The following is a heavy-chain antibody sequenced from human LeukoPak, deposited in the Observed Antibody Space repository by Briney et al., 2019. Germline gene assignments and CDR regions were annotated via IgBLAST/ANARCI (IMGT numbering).Heavy chain of an antibody. CDR2: IVPIFRST. CDR3: ARSQRAGYNVYHFDY. CDR1: GGTFSSYG. J-gene: IGHJ4*02. D-gene: IGHD5-24*01. Sequence: GASVKVSCKASGGTFSSYGVSWVRQAPGQGLEWMGGIVPIFRSTTYVQKFRGRVTITADESMSTVYMEMSSLRSEDTAVYYCARSQRAGYNVYHFDYWGQGTLVTVSS. V-gene: IGHV1-69*13.